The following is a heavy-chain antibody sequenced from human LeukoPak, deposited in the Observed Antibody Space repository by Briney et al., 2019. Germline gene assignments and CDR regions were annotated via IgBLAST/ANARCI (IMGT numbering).Heavy chain of an antibody. J-gene: IGHJ4*02. V-gene: IGHV4-34*01. D-gene: IGHD3-22*01. CDR3: AREYYYDSSGYEARVDY. CDR2: INHSGST. CDR1: GESFSGYY. Sequence: SETLSLTCAVYGESFSGYYWSWIRQPPGKGLEWIGEINHSGSTNYNPSLKSRVTISVDTSKNQFSLRLSSVTAADTAVYYCAREYYYDSSGYEARVDYWGQGTLVTVSS.